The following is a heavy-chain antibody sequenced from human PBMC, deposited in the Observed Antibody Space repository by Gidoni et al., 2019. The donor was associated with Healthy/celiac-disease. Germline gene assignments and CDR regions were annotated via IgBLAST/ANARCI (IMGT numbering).Heavy chain of an antibody. J-gene: IGHJ2*01. Sequence: QVQLQESGPGLVKPSETLSLTCTVSGGSISRYYWSWLRQPPGQGLEWIGYIYYSGSTNYNPSLKSRATISVDTSKNQFSLKLSSVTAADTAVYYCARGHDYGGNPWFWYFDLWGRGTLVTVSS. V-gene: IGHV4-59*01. CDR2: IYYSGST. CDR1: GGSISRYY. CDR3: ARGHDYGGNPWFWYFDL. D-gene: IGHD4-17*01.